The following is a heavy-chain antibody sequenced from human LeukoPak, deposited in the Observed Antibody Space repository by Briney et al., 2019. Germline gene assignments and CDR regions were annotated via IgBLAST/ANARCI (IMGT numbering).Heavy chain of an antibody. Sequence: SETLSLTCTVSGGSINTYYWSWIRQPPGKGLEWIGYIYYTGSANYNPSLKSRVTIAVDTSKNQFSLKLSSVTAADTAVYYCTREAIDLYYYSYMDVWGKGTTVTISS. CDR3: TREAIDLYYYSYMDV. D-gene: IGHD3-22*01. V-gene: IGHV4-59*12. J-gene: IGHJ6*03. CDR1: GGSINTYY. CDR2: IYYTGSA.